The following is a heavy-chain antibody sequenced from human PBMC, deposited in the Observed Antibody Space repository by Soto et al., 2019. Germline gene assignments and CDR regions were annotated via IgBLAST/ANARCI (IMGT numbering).Heavy chain of an antibody. J-gene: IGHJ4*02. CDR2: ISGSGGST. CDR1: GFTFSSYA. CDR3: VKVRGGFYTYYFDY. V-gene: IGHV3-23*01. Sequence: GGSLRLSCAASGFTFSSYAMSWVRQAPGKGLEWVSAISGSGGSTYYADSVKGRFSISRDNSKNTLYLQMNSLRAEDTAIYYCVKVRGGFYTYYFDYWGQGTLVTVSS. D-gene: IGHD3-10*01.